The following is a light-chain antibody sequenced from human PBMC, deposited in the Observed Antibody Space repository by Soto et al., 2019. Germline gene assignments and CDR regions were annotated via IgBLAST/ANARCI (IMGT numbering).Light chain of an antibody. CDR1: QSISSW. CDR2: DAS. J-gene: IGKJ1*01. V-gene: IGKV1-5*01. CDR3: QQYNSYST. Sequence: QMTQSPSTLSASVRDLVXITIRASQSISSWLAWYQQKPGKAPKLLIYDASSLQSGVPSRFSGSGSGTEFTLTISSLQPDDFATYYCQQYNSYSTFGQGTKV.